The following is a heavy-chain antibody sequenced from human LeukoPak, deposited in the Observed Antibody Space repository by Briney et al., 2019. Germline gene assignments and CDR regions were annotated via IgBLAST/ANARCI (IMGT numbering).Heavy chain of an antibody. V-gene: IGHV3-23*01. Sequence: GGSLRLSCAASGFTFSTYSMSWVRQAPGKGLESVSAIRGSGGSTYYADSAKGRFTISRDDSKNTLYLQMNSLRAEDTAVYHCARGMDGYGPDAFDIWGQGTMVTVSS. CDR2: IRGSGGST. D-gene: IGHD5-24*01. J-gene: IGHJ3*02. CDR3: ARGMDGYGPDAFDI. CDR1: GFTFSTYS.